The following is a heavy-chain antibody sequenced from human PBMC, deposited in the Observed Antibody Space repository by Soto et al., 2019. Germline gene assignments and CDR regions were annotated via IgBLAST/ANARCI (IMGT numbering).Heavy chain of an antibody. CDR3: AKVVPPVDY. Sequence: EVQLLESGGGLVQPGASLRLSCAASGFTFSSYAMSWVRQAPGKGLEWVSGVSGSGGSTYYVDSVKGRFTISRDNSKNTLYLQMSSLRAEDTAVYYCAKVVPPVDYWGQGTLVTVSS. CDR1: GFTFSSYA. V-gene: IGHV3-23*01. J-gene: IGHJ4*02. D-gene: IGHD1-26*01. CDR2: VSGSGGST.